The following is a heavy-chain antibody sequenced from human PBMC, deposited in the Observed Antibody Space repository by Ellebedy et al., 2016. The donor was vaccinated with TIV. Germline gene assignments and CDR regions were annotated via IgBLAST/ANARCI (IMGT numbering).Heavy chain of an antibody. J-gene: IGHJ4*02. Sequence: GGSLRLSXAASGFTFSSYAMTWVRQAPGRGLEWVSTISGTGKTTYYADSVKGRFTISRDNSKNTLYLQMNSLRAEDTAVYYCAKVLTAQYRPLDYWGRGTLVTVSS. CDR3: AKVLTAQYRPLDY. CDR2: ISGTGKTT. V-gene: IGHV3-23*01. CDR1: GFTFSSYA. D-gene: IGHD1-20*01.